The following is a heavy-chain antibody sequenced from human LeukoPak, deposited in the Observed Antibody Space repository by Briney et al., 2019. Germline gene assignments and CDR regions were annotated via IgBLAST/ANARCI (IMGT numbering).Heavy chain of an antibody. V-gene: IGHV3-53*01. CDR1: GFTVSSNY. CDR2: IYSGGST. CDR3: ARGGIAAAGPDY. J-gene: IGHJ4*02. Sequence: GGSLRLSCAASGFTVSSNYMSWVRQAPGKGLEWVSVIYSGGSTYYADSVKGRFTISRDNSKNTLYPQMNSLRAEDTAVYYCARGGIAAAGPDYWGQGTLVTVSS. D-gene: IGHD6-13*01.